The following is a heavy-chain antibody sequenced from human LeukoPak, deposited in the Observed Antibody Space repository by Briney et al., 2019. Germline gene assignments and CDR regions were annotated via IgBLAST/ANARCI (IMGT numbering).Heavy chain of an antibody. D-gene: IGHD2-15*01. CDR1: GGSISSSHW. CDR2: IYHSGST. V-gene: IGHV4-4*02. J-gene: IGHJ4*02. CDR3: ARGDCSGGSCHLFDY. Sequence: SETRSLTCAVPGGSISSSHWWSWVRQPPGKGLEWIGQIYHSGSTNYNPSLKSRVTISVDKSKNQFSLKLSSVTAADTAVYYCARGDCSGGSCHLFDYWGQGALVTVSS.